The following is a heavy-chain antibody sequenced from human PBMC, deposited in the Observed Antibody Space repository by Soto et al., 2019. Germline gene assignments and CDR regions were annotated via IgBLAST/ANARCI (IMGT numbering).Heavy chain of an antibody. CDR1: GYSFTIYA. J-gene: IGHJ4*02. CDR2: INAGNGNT. Sequence: ASVKVACKASGYSFTIYAMHWGRQDPGQRLEWMGWINAGNGNTKYSQKFQGRVTITRDTSASTAYMELSSLRSEDTAVYYCARGYCSGGSCYIDYWGQGTLVTVSS. D-gene: IGHD2-15*01. V-gene: IGHV1-3*01. CDR3: ARGYCSGGSCYIDY.